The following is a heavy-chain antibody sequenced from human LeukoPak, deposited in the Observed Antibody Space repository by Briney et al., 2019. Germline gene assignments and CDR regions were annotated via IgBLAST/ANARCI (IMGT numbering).Heavy chain of an antibody. CDR2: FNGSGGTT. CDR3: ANGNRCTSPNCLGYYYFYMDV. J-gene: IGHJ6*03. D-gene: IGHD2-8*01. V-gene: IGHV3-23*01. CDR1: GFTFSSYA. Sequence: AGGSLRLSCAASGFTFSSYAMNWVRQAPGRGLEWVSGFNGSGGTTYYADSVKGRFTISRDNSKNTLYLQMNSLRAEDTAVYYCANGNRCTSPNCLGYYYFYMDVWGKGTTVTVSS.